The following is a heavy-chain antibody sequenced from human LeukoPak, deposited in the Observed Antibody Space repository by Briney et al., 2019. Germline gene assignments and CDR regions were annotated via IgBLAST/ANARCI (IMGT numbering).Heavy chain of an antibody. Sequence: PGGSLRLSCAASEFTFNNYAMSWVRQAPGKGLEWVSAITGSGGDTYHADSVKGRFAISRDNSKNTLYLQMNSLRAKDMAVYYCAKGSRDSRPYYFDFWGQGTLVTVSS. CDR3: AKGSRDSRPYYFDF. D-gene: IGHD3-10*01. CDR1: EFTFNNYA. J-gene: IGHJ4*02. CDR2: ITGSGGDT. V-gene: IGHV3-23*01.